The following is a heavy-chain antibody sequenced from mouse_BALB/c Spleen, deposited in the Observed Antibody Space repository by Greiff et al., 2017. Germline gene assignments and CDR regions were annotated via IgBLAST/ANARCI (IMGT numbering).Heavy chain of an antibody. Sequence: DVMLVESGGGLVKPGGSLKLSCAASGFTFSSYAMSWVRQSPEKRLEWVAEISSGGSYTYYPDTVTGRFTISRDNAKNTLYLEMSSLRSEDTAMYYGAREEIYDGYGYFDVWGAGTTVTVSS. J-gene: IGHJ1*01. CDR2: ISSGGSYT. CDR1: GFTFSSYA. V-gene: IGHV5-9-4*01. D-gene: IGHD2-3*01. CDR3: AREEIYDGYGYFDV.